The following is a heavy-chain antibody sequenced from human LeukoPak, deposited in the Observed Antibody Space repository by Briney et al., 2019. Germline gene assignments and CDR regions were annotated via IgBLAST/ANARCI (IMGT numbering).Heavy chain of an antibody. CDR1: GFTFSSHS. V-gene: IGHV3-23*01. D-gene: IGHD1-1*01. CDR3: AKYWNDRYLDY. CDR2: INNFGGST. Sequence: PGGSLRLSCAASGFTFSSHSMGWVRQAPGKGLEWVSVINNFGGSTFYADSVKGRFTISRDNSKSTLYLQMNSLRAEDTAVYYCAKYWNDRYLDYWGRGTLVTVSS. J-gene: IGHJ4*02.